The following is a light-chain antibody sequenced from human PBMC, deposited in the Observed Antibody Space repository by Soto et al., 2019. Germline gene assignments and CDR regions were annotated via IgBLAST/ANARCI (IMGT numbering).Light chain of an antibody. CDR2: EVT. CDR1: SSDVGAYNY. Sequence: QSALTQPPSASGSPGQSVTISCTGTSSDVGAYNYVAWYQQYPGKAPKLMIYEVTKRPSGVPDRFSGSKSGNTASLAISGLQSDDEADYYCAAWDDSLNGRVFGTGTKLTVL. J-gene: IGLJ1*01. CDR3: AAWDDSLNGRV. V-gene: IGLV2-8*01.